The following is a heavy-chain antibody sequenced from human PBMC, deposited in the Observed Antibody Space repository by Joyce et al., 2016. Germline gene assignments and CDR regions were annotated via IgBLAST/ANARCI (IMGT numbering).Heavy chain of an antibody. D-gene: IGHD3-22*01. CDR2: VSGSGGRT. CDR3: AKIEGSGYYVWYFDY. J-gene: IGHJ4*02. V-gene: IGHV3-23*01. CDR1: GFTFSSYA. Sequence: EVQLLESGGGLIQPGGSLRLSCAASGFTFSSYAMSWVRQDPGKGLEWVTGVSGSGGRTYYADSVKSRFTISRDNSKNTLYLQMHSLRVEDTAVYYCAKIEGSGYYVWYFDYWGQGTLVTVSS.